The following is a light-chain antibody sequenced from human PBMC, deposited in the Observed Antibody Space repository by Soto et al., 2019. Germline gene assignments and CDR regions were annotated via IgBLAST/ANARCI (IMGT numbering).Light chain of an antibody. CDR1: QSVSSY. CDR2: DAS. Sequence: EIVLTQSPATLSLSPGERATLSCRASQSVSSYLAWYQQKPGQAPRLLIYDASNRATGIPARFSGSGSGTDFTLTISSLEPEDFATYYCQQSYSTPRDFGQGTRLE. CDR3: QQSYSTPRD. V-gene: IGKV3-11*01. J-gene: IGKJ5*01.